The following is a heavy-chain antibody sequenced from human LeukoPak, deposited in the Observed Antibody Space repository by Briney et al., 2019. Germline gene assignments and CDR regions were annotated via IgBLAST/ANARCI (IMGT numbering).Heavy chain of an antibody. J-gene: IGHJ6*02. CDR2: ISYDGSNK. D-gene: IGHD1-26*01. CDR1: GFSVSGYW. CDR3: AKERRSGSYSYYYGMDV. Sequence: PGGSLRLSCAVSGFSVSGYWMTWVRQAPGKGLEWVAVISYDGSNKYYADSVKGRFTISRDNSKNTLYLQMNSLRAEDTAVYYCAKERRSGSYSYYYGMDVWGQGTTVTVSS. V-gene: IGHV3-30*18.